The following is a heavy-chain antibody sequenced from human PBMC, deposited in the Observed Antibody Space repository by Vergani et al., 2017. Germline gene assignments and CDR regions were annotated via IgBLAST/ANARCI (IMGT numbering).Heavy chain of an antibody. D-gene: IGHD1-1*01. CDR2: INHSGST. CDR3: ARGHRWNPRGVDY. V-gene: IGHV4-34*01. J-gene: IGHJ4*02. Sequence: QVQLQQWGAGLLKPSATLSLTCAVYGGSFSGYYWSWIRQPPGKGLEWIGEINHSGSTNYNPSLKSRVTISVDTSKNQFSLKLSSVTAADTAVYYCARGHRWNPRGVDYWGQGTLVTVSS. CDR1: GGSFSGYY.